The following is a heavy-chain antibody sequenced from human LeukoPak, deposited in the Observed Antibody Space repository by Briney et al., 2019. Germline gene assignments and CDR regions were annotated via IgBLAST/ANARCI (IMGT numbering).Heavy chain of an antibody. CDR2: IYYSGST. D-gene: IGHD3-22*01. Sequence: SETLSLTCTVSGGSISSGGYYWSWIRQHPGKGLEWIGYIYYSGSTYYNPSLKSRVTISVDTSKNLFSLKLSSVTAADTAVYYCAREVDYYDSSGYYYSTYDAFDIWGQGTMVTVSS. J-gene: IGHJ3*02. V-gene: IGHV4-31*03. CDR1: GGSISSGGYY. CDR3: AREVDYYDSSGYYYSTYDAFDI.